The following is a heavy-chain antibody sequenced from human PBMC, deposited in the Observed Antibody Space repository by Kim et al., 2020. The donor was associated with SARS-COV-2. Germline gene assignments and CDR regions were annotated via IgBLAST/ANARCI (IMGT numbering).Heavy chain of an antibody. CDR3: ARRFAMITFGGVIVHDAFDI. V-gene: IGHV4-39*01. D-gene: IGHD3-16*02. J-gene: IGHJ3*02. Sequence: RVTISVDTSKNQFSLKLSSVTAADTAVYYCARRFAMITFGGVIVHDAFDIWGQGTMVTVSS.